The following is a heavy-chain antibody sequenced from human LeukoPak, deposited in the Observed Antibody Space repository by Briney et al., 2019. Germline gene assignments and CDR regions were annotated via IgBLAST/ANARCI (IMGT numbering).Heavy chain of an antibody. CDR1: GYTFTSYY. J-gene: IGHJ3*02. CDR3: AREDYGGNSWGAFDI. V-gene: IGHV1-46*01. D-gene: IGHD4-23*01. CDR2: INLSGGST. Sequence: ASVKVSCKASGYTFTSYYMHWVRQAPGQGLEWMGIINLSGGSTSYAQKFQGKVTMTRDTSTSTVYMELSSLRSEDTAVYYCAREDYGGNSWGAFDIWGQGTMVTVSS.